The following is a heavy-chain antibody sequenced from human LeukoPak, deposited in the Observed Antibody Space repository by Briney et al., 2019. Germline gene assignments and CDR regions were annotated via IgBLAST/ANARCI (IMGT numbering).Heavy chain of an antibody. Sequence: SETLSLTCTLSGASFSDFYWSWIRQSPERRLEWIGYVSDSGGTSYTPSLKTRVTLSVDTSKNQFFLNLNSVTAADTAVYYCARHASGWVGELDYWGQGTLVTVSS. CDR3: ARHASGWVGELDY. J-gene: IGHJ4*02. CDR2: VSDSGGT. D-gene: IGHD6-19*01. V-gene: IGHV4-59*08. CDR1: GASFSDFY.